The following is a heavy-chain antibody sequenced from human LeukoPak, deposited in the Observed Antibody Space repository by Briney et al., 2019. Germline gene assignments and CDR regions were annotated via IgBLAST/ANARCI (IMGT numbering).Heavy chain of an antibody. D-gene: IGHD3-9*01. CDR3: ARVSDILTGYYSVRLGFDY. CDR2: IYYSGST. V-gene: IGHV4-59*01. J-gene: IGHJ4*02. CDR1: GGSISDYY. Sequence: SETLSLTCTVSGGSISDYYWSWIRQPPGKGLEWIGYIYYSGSTTYNPSLKSRVTISVDTSKNQFSLKLTSVTAADTAIYYCARVSDILTGYYSVRLGFDYWGQGTLVTVSS.